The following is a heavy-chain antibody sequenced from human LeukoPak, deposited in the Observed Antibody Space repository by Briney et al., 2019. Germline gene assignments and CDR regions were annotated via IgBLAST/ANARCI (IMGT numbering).Heavy chain of an antibody. J-gene: IGHJ3*02. CDR2: VSYDGTDT. CDR1: GFTFTNYA. V-gene: IGHV3-30*09. D-gene: IGHD2-2*01. CDR3: AKDGVVPAAMSYAFDI. Sequence: GGSLSLSCAASGFTFTNYAMNWVRQAPGKGREWVATVSYDGTDTSYADSVKGRFAIFRDNSKNTLYLQMSSLRAEDTAVYYCAKDGVVPAAMSYAFDIWGQGTMVTVSS.